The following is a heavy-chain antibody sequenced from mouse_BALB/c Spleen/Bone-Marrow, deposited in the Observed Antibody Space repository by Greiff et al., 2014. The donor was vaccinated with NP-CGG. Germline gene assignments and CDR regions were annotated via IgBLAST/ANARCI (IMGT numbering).Heavy chain of an antibody. D-gene: IGHD5-1*01. CDR2: ISNKPNGYTT. J-gene: IGHJ2*01. V-gene: IGHV7-3*02. CDR1: GFTFTDYF. Sequence: VQLKESGGGLVQPGGSLRLSCTTSGFTFTDYFMTWVRQPPGKALEWLGFISNKPNGYTTEYNPSVKGRFTISRDNSQGILYLQMNTLRAEDSAIYYCARDYSGYFDFWGQGTTLTVSS. CDR3: ARDYSGYFDF.